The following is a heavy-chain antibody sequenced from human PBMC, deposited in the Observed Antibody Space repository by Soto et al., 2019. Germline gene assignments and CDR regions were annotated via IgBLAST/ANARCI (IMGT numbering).Heavy chain of an antibody. V-gene: IGHV4-61*07. CDR2: IYYSGST. Sequence: SWVRQTPGKGLEYIGYIYYSGSTNYNSALKRRVTISLDTYKKQFSLKLSYLNDADTAVYFCARLRILLWPRFDSWTQGILATAPQ. CDR3: ARLRILLWPRFDS. D-gene: IGHD5-18*01. J-gene: IGHJ4*02.